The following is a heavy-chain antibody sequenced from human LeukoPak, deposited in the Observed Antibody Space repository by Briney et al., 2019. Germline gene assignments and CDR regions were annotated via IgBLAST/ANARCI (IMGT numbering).Heavy chain of an antibody. CDR2: ISRNGRTI. Sequence: PGGSLRLSXAASGFTFSVYYMSWIRQAPGKGLEWISYISRNGRTIYYADSVKGRFTISRDNAKNSLYLQMNSLRAEDTAVYYCARGAAAGIVGWLDPWGQGTLVTVSS. V-gene: IGHV3-11*04. D-gene: IGHD6-13*01. CDR1: GFTFSVYY. J-gene: IGHJ5*02. CDR3: ARGAAAGIVGWLDP.